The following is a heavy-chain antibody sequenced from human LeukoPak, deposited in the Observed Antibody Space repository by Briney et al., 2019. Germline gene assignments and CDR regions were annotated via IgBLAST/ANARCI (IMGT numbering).Heavy chain of an antibody. CDR2: INPNSGGT. V-gene: IGHV1-2*02. Sequence: GASVKVSCKASGYTFTGYYMHWVLQAPGQGLEWMGWINPNSGGTNYAQKFQGRVTMTRDTSISTAYMELSRLRSDDTAVYYCARPKNWNYGEIDYWGQGTLVTVSS. D-gene: IGHD1-7*01. CDR3: ARPKNWNYGEIDY. CDR1: GYTFTGYY. J-gene: IGHJ4*02.